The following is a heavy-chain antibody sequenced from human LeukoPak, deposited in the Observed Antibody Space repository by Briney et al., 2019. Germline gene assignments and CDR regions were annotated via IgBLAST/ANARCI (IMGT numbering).Heavy chain of an antibody. CDR3: ARGHSEAWGNWFDP. J-gene: IGHJ5*02. CDR2: IYHSGST. Sequence: PSETLSLTCTVSGGSISSGDYYWSWIRQPPGKGLEWIGYIYHSGSTYYNPSLKSRVTISVDRSKNQFSLKLSSVTAADTAVYYCARGHSEAWGNWFDPWGQGTLVTVSS. D-gene: IGHD1-26*01. CDR1: GGSISSGDYY. V-gene: IGHV4-30-2*01.